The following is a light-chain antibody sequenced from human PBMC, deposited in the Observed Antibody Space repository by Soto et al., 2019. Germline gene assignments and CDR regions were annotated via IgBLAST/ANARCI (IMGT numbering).Light chain of an antibody. CDR2: EXS. CDR1: SSDVGGYNY. Sequence: QSALTQPASVSGSPGQSITISCTGTSSDVGGYNYVSWYQQHPGKAPKLMIYEXSNRPSGVSNRFXGXKXXNTXSXTISGLQAEDEADYYCSSYTSSSTLVFGTGTKLTVL. CDR3: SSYTSSSTLV. V-gene: IGLV2-14*01. J-gene: IGLJ1*01.